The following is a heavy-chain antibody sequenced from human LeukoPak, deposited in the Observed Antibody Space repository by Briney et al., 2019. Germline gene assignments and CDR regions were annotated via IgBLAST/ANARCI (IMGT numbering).Heavy chain of an antibody. V-gene: IGHV5-51*01. Sequence: GESLKISCQASGYTFTGYWIAWVRQMPGKGLEWMGIIYPGDSNTRYSPSFQDQVTISADRSTSTAYLQWNTLKTSDSGMYYCARHRAMEWLEGPPYHYFMDVWGRGTTVTVSS. CDR1: GYTFTGYW. CDR3: ARHRAMEWLEGPPYHYFMDV. CDR2: IYPGDSNT. J-gene: IGHJ6*03. D-gene: IGHD3-3*01.